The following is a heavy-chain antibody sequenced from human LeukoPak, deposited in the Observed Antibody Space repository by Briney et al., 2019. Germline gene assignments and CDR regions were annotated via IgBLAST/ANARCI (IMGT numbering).Heavy chain of an antibody. D-gene: IGHD3-22*01. V-gene: IGHV4-34*01. CDR1: GGSFSGYY. CDR2: INHSGST. Sequence: PSETLSLTCAVYGGSFSGYYWSWIRQPPGKGLEWIGEINHSGSTNYNPSLKSRVTISVDTSKNQFSLKLSSVTAADTAVYYCARDSNYYDSSGYLLDWGQGTLVTVSS. J-gene: IGHJ4*02. CDR3: ARDSNYYDSSGYLLD.